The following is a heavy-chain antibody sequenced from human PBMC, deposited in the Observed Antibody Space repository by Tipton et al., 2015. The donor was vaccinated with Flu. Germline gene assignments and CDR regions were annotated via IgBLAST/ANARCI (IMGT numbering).Heavy chain of an antibody. J-gene: IGHJ4*02. CDR3: ARVGAYSRCLGY. CDR1: GFTFSSYD. D-gene: IGHD5-18*01. Sequence: SLRLSCAASGFTFSSYDMHWVRQATGKGLEWVSAIGTAGDTYYPGSVKGRFTISRENAKNSLYLQMNSLRAEDTAVYYCARVGAYSRCLGYWGQGTLVTVSS. CDR2: IGTAGDT. V-gene: IGHV3-13*01.